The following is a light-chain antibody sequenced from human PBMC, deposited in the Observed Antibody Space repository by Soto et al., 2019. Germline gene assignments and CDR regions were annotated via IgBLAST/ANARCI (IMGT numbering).Light chain of an antibody. V-gene: IGKV3-11*01. CDR1: QSVSSY. CDR3: QQRSNWPST. Sequence: ELVLTQSPATLSLSPGERATLSCRASQSVSSYLAWYQQKPGQAPRLLIYDASNRATGSPARFSGSGSGTDFTLTISSLEPEDFAVYYCQQRSNWPSTFGGGTKVEIK. CDR2: DAS. J-gene: IGKJ4*01.